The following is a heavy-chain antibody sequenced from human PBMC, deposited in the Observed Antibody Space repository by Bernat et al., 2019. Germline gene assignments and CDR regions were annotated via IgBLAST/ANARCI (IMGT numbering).Heavy chain of an antibody. D-gene: IGHD3-3*01. J-gene: IGHJ6*02. CDR2: ISSSSSYI. V-gene: IGHV3-21*01. CDR3: ARDQGEYDFWSGYYTPPYYYYGMDV. Sequence: EVQLVESGGGLVKPGGSLRLSCAASGFTFSSYSMNWVRQAPGKGLEWVSSISSSSSYIYYADSVKGRFTITRDNAKNSLYLQMNSLRAEDTAVYYCARDQGEYDFWSGYYTPPYYYYGMDVWGQGTTVTVSS. CDR1: GFTFSSYS.